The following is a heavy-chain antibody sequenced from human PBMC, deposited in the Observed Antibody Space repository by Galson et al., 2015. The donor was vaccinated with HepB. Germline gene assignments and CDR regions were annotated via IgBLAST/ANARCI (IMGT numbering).Heavy chain of an antibody. CDR1: GFTFSSYA. J-gene: IGHJ5*02. CDR3: AKDHGVGFGELSPWFDP. CDR2: ISGSGGST. V-gene: IGHV3-23*01. D-gene: IGHD3-10*01. Sequence: SLRLSCAASGFTFSSYAMSWVRQAPGKGLEWVSAISGSGGSTYYADSVKGRFTISRDNSKNTLYLQMNSLRAEDTAVYYCAKDHGVGFGELSPWFDPWGQGTLVTVSS.